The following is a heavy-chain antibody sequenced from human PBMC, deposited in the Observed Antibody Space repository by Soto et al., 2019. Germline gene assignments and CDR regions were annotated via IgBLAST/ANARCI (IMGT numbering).Heavy chain of an antibody. D-gene: IGHD2-21*01. CDR3: ARGSIVAGPSKENYYYGMDV. V-gene: IGHV6-1*01. J-gene: IGHJ6*02. CDR1: GDSVSSNSAA. CDR2: TYYRSKWYN. Sequence: SQTLSLTCAISGDSVSSNSAAWNWIRQSPSRGLEWLGRTYYRSKWYNDYAVSVKSRIAINPDTSKNQFSLQLNSVTPEDTAVYHCARGSIVAGPSKENYYYGMDVWGQGTTVTVSS.